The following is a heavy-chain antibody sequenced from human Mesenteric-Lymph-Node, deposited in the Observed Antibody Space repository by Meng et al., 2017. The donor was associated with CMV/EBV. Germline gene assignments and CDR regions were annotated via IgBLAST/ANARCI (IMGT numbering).Heavy chain of an antibody. V-gene: IGHV4-34*01. CDR1: GGDISVQY. CDR3: ARGTIVVRFLGKGYFQD. Sequence: PLPLTCVVSGGDISVQYWSWSTHSPGEGGEWRGEITDNGTTKYNPSLMSRVMLLLVKSDSQIFLQLSYVTAADTAVYYCARGTIVVRFLGKGYFQDWGQGTLVTVSS. J-gene: IGHJ1*01. CDR2: ITDNGTT. D-gene: IGHD3-3*01.